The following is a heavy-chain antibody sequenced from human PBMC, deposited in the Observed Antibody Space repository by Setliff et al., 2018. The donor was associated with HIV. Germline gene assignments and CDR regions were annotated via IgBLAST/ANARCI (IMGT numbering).Heavy chain of an antibody. Sequence: GGSLRLSCAASGFTFSTYSMNWVRQAPGKGLEWVTYIEYDESNKRYADNVKGRFTISRDNAKNSLYLQMNSLRAEDTALYYCAREPYYDILTGYLDYWGQGALVTVSS. CDR3: AREPYYDILTGYLDY. V-gene: IGHV3-30*03. CDR1: GFTFSTYS. D-gene: IGHD3-9*01. CDR2: IEYDESNK. J-gene: IGHJ4*02.